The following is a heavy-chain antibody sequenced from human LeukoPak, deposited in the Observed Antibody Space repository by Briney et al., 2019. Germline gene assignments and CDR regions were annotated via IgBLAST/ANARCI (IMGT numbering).Heavy chain of an antibody. CDR3: AGGGYDYGEGDY. CDR1: GFIFSNYG. V-gene: IGHV3-33*01. J-gene: IGHJ4*02. Sequence: PGGSLRLSCAAPGFIFSNYGMHWVRQAPGKGLEWVALIWYDGRNKYYVDSVKGRFTISRDNSKNTLYLQMNSLTAEDTAVYYCAGGGYDYGEGDYWGQGTLVTVSS. CDR2: IWYDGRNK. D-gene: IGHD4-17*01.